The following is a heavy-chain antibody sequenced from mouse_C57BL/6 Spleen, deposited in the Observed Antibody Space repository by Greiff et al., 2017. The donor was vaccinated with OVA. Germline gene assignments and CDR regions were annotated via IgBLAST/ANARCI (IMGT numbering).Heavy chain of an antibody. D-gene: IGHD1-1*01. CDR2: IWSGGST. V-gene: IGHV2-2*01. Sequence: QVQLQQSGPGLVQPSQSLSITCTVSGFSLTSYGVHWVRQSPGKGLEWLGVIWSGGSTDYNAAFISRLSISKDNSKSQVFFKMNSLQADDTAIYYCAGPRITTVPGYYYAMDYWGQGTSVTVSS. CDR3: AGPRITTVPGYYYAMDY. J-gene: IGHJ4*01. CDR1: GFSLTSYG.